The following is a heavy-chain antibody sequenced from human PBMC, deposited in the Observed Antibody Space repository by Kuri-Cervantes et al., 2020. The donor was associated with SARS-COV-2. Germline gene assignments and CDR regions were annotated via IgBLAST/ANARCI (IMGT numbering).Heavy chain of an antibody. Sequence: GGSLRLSCAASGFTFSSYSMNWVRQAPGKGLEWVSSISSSSSYIYYADSVKGRFTISRDNARNSLYLQMNSLRAEDTAVYYCAKDYSSSWYYFDYWGQGTLVTVSS. CDR1: GFTFSSYS. D-gene: IGHD6-13*01. CDR3: AKDYSSSWYYFDY. V-gene: IGHV3-21*01. J-gene: IGHJ4*02. CDR2: ISSSSSYI.